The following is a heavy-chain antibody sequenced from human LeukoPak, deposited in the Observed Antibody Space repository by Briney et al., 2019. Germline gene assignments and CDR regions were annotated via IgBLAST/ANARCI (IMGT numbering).Heavy chain of an antibody. CDR2: IYYSGST. Sequence: KPSETLSLTCTVSGGSISSSSYYWGWIRQPPGKGLEWFGSIYYSGSTYYNPSLKSRVTITVDTSKNQFSLKLSSVTAADTAVYYCARNPITMVRGVMLWFDPWGQGTLVTVSS. CDR1: GGSISSSSYY. CDR3: ARNPITMVRGVMLWFDP. D-gene: IGHD3-10*01. J-gene: IGHJ5*02. V-gene: IGHV4-39*01.